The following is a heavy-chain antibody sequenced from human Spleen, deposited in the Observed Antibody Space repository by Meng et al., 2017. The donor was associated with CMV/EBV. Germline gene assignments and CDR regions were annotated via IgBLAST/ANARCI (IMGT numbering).Heavy chain of an antibody. D-gene: IGHD6-13*01. Sequence: GGSLRLSCAASGFSFNDFGMHWVRQAPGKGLEWVAFIRYDGSNKFYADSVKGRFTISRDNSKNTLYLQMNSLRAEDTAVYHCAKYSSNFEYWGQGTLVTVSS. V-gene: IGHV3-30*02. J-gene: IGHJ4*02. CDR2: IRYDGSNK. CDR3: AKYSSNFEY. CDR1: GFSFNDFG.